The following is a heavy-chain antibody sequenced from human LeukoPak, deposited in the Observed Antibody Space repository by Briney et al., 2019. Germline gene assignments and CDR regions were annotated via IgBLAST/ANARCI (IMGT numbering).Heavy chain of an antibody. D-gene: IGHD6-13*01. CDR3: ARLVAAAVTAFDI. J-gene: IGHJ3*02. V-gene: IGHV4-34*01. CDR1: GGSFSGYY. CDR2: INHSGST. Sequence: PSETLSLTCAVYGGSFSGYYWSWIRQPPGKGLEWIGEINHSGSTNYNPSLKSRVTISVDTSKNQFSLKLSSVTAADTAVYYCARLVAAAVTAFDIWGQGTMVTVSS.